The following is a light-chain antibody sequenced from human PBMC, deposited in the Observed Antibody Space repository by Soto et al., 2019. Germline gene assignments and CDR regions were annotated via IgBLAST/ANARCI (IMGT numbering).Light chain of an antibody. CDR1: QSLVYTNGNTY. CDR3: MQGSHWPRT. CDR2: KVS. J-gene: IGKJ1*01. Sequence: VVMTQSPVSLPVTLGQPASISCRSSQSLVYTNGNTYLNWFHQRPGQSPRRLFYKVSNRDSGVPDRFSASGSGTDFTLTISRVEAVDVGIYYCMQGSHWPRTFGQGTKVEIK. V-gene: IGKV2-30*01.